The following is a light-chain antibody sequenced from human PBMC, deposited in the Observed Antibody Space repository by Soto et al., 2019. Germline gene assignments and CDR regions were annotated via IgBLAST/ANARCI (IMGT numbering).Light chain of an antibody. Sequence: SYELTQHPSVSVSPGQTASITCSGDKLGDKYACWYQQKPGQSPVMVIYQDSKRPSGIPERFSGSNSGNTATLTISGTQAMDEADYYCQAWDSSPVVFGGGTKLTVL. CDR3: QAWDSSPVV. V-gene: IGLV3-1*01. CDR1: KLGDKY. J-gene: IGLJ2*01. CDR2: QDS.